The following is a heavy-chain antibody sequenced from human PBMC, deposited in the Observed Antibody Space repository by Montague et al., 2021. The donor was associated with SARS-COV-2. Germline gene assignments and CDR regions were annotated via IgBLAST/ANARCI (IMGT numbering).Heavy chain of an antibody. CDR1: GGFISDSYY. V-gene: IGHV4-39*02. D-gene: IGHD3-10*01. CDR2: PYRSGSV. CDR3: VRGAEEAHFAMDV. J-gene: IGHJ6*02. Sequence: SETLSLTCIVSGGFISDSYYWAWIRQAPGKGLEWLGSPYRSGSVYSNPSLKSRVSISVDKSKNHFSLRLTSATAAETAVYYCVRGAEEAHFAMDVWGQGTTVTVSS.